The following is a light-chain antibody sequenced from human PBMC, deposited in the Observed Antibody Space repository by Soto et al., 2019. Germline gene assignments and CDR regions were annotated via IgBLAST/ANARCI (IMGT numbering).Light chain of an antibody. Sequence: FVLSHSPGALSLSPGERAAGSCRASQRVSKNYLAWYQQKPGQAPRLLMYGISRTATGIPDRFSGSGSGTDFTITITRLEHEDFEVYYCKPYVTSPRRKVGQGIKV. CDR2: GIS. J-gene: IGKJ1*01. CDR3: KPYVTSPRRK. CDR1: QRVSKNY. V-gene: IGKV3-20*01.